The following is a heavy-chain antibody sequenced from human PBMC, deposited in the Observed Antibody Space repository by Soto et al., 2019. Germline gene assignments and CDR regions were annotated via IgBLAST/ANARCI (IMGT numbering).Heavy chain of an antibody. V-gene: IGHV1-69*13. J-gene: IGHJ6*02. D-gene: IGHD3-22*01. CDR1: GGTFSSYA. CDR2: IIPIFGTA. CDR3: ARGRAPPSPYYYDSSGYYRGMDV. Sequence: GASVKVSCKASGGTFSSYAISWVRQAPGQGLEWMGGIIPIFGTANYAQKFQGRVTITADESTSTAYMELSSLRSEDTAVYYCARGRAPPSPYYYDSSGYYRGMDVWGQGTTVTVSS.